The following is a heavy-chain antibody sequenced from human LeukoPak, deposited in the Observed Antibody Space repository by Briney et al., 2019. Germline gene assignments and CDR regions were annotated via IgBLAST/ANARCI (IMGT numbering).Heavy chain of an antibody. J-gene: IGHJ4*02. CDR1: GYTFTSYG. CDR3: ARDGVHITSIVVVPAADMDY. D-gene: IGHD2-2*01. CDR2: ISAYNGNT. Sequence: ASVTVSCTASGYTFTSYGISWVRQAPGQGLEWMGRISAYNGNTNYAQKLQGRVTMTTDTSTSTAYMELRSLRSDDTAVYYCARDGVHITSIVVVPAADMDYWGQGTLVTVSS. V-gene: IGHV1-18*01.